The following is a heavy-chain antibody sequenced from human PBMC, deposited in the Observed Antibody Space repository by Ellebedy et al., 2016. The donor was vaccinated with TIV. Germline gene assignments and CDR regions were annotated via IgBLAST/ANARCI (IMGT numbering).Heavy chain of an antibody. CDR1: GFTFSSYS. Sequence: GGSLRLXCAASGFTFSSYSMNWVRQVSGKGLEWVGRIRLKASNYATTYSESVKGRFTITRDDSKNTAYLEMNSLTAEDTAVYYCTRQGENSLGYYYPYWGRGTLVTVSS. J-gene: IGHJ4*02. D-gene: IGHD3-22*01. V-gene: IGHV3-73*01. CDR3: TRQGENSLGYYYPY. CDR2: IRLKASNYAT.